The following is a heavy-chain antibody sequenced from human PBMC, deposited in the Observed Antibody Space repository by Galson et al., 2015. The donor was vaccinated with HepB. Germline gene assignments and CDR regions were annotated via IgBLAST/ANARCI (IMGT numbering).Heavy chain of an antibody. CDR3: ATETGPRPRPAAVPYAMEV. J-gene: IGHJ6*02. CDR1: GGTFSSNA. Sequence: SVKVSCKASGGTFSSNAISWVRQAPGQGLEWMGGIIPILSRGIYAQKFQDRVTITADESTSTAYMDLSSLRSEDTAVYYCATETGPRPRPAAVPYAMEVWGQGTTVIVSS. D-gene: IGHD2-2*01. V-gene: IGHV1-69*13. CDR2: IIPILSRG.